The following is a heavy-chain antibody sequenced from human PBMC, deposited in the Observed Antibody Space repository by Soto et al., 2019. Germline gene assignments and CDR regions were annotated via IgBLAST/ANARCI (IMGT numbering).Heavy chain of an antibody. D-gene: IGHD2-15*01. Sequence: PGGSLRLSCAASGFTFSSYSMNWVRQAPGKGLEWVSSISSSSSYIYYADSVKGRFTISRDNAKNSLYLQMNSLRAEDTAVYYCAREKNQVGALGSYDMDVWGHGTTVTVS. CDR3: AREKNQVGALGSYDMDV. CDR1: GFTFSSYS. J-gene: IGHJ6*02. V-gene: IGHV3-21*01. CDR2: ISSSSSYI.